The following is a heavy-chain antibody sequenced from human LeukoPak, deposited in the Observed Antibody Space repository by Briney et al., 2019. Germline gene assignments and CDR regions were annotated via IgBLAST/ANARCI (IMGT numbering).Heavy chain of an antibody. V-gene: IGHV4-34*01. CDR1: GGSFSGYY. CDR2: INHSGST. CDR3: ARARRSGLFDY. Sequence: SETLSLTCADYGGSFSGYYWSWIRQPPGKGLEWIGEINHSGSTNYNPSLKSRVTISVDTSKNQFSLKLGSVTAADTAVYYCARARRSGLFDYWGQGTLVTVSS. D-gene: IGHD3-10*01. J-gene: IGHJ4*02.